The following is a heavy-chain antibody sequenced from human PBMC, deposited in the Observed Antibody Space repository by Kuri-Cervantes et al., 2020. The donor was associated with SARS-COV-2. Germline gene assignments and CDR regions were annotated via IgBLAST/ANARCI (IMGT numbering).Heavy chain of an antibody. CDR3: ARQGYCSSTSCYTIPPDY. Sequence: GESLKISCAASGFTFRIYWMYWVRQVPGKGLEWVSAISGSGGSTYYADSVKGRFTISRDNSKNTLYLQMNSLRAEDTAVYYCARQGYCSSTSCYTIPPDYWGQGTLVTVSS. CDR2: ISGSGGST. V-gene: IGHV3-23*01. J-gene: IGHJ4*02. CDR1: GFTFRIYW. D-gene: IGHD2-2*02.